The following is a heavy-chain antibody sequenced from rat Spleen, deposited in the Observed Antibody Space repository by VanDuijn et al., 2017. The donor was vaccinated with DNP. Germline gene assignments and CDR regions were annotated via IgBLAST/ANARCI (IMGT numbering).Heavy chain of an antibody. Sequence: QVQLKESGPGLVQPSETLSLTCTVSGFSLTSSSVHWVRQTPGKVLEWIAAISSGGTTYYNSTLNSRLSISRDTSKSQVFLKMNSLQSEDTAIYYCTRPGIAGFKGWFPYWGQGTLVTVSS. CDR1: GFSLTSSS. J-gene: IGHJ3*01. D-gene: IGHD1-4*01. V-gene: IGHV2-6*01. CDR3: TRPGIAGFKGWFPY. CDR2: ISSGGTT.